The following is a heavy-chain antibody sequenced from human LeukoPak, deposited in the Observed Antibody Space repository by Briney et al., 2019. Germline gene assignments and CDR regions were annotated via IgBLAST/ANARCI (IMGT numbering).Heavy chain of an antibody. V-gene: IGHV3-30-3*01. J-gene: IGHJ4*02. CDR3: ARDPFVGIPDYFDS. CDR1: GFTFSNYA. D-gene: IGHD1-26*01. Sequence: HAGRSLGLSCAASGFTFSNYAMHWVRQAPGKGLQWVAVIAHDVSNIYYADSVRGRFTISRDNSKNMLFLQMNSLTSEDTAVYYCARDPFVGIPDYFDSWGQGTLVAVSS. CDR2: IAHDVSNI.